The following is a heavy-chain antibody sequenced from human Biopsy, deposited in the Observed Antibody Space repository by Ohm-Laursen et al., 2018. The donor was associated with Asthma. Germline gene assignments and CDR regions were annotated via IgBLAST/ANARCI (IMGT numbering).Heavy chain of an antibody. CDR2: IGIKGTSI. V-gene: IGHV3-11*01. J-gene: IGHJ4*02. D-gene: IGHD6-19*01. CDR1: GMSVSDYY. CDR3: GRDMGGFGSGWFPVEF. Sequence: SLRLSCSASGMSVSDYYMTWLRQSPGKGLEWLSHIGIKGTSIYYADSVKGRFTISRDNAKNSLYLQMNSLRAEDTALYHCGRDMGGFGSGWFPVEFWGQGTLVPVSS.